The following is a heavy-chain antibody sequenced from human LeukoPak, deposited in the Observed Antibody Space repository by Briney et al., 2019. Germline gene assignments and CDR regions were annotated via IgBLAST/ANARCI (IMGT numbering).Heavy chain of an antibody. CDR1: GGSFSGYY. J-gene: IGHJ4*02. D-gene: IGHD5-12*01. CDR2: INHSGST. Sequence: PSETLSLTCAVYGGSFSGYYWSWIRQPPGKGLEWIGEINHSGSTNYNPSLKSRVTISVDTSKNQFSLKLSSVTAADTAVYYCARGRRGYGDYWGQGTLVTVSS. CDR3: ARGRRGYGDY. V-gene: IGHV4-34*01.